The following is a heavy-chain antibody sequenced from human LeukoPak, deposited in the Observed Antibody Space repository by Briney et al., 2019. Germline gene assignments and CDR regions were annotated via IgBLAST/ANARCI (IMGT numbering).Heavy chain of an antibody. J-gene: IGHJ4*02. CDR2: ITYDGSNK. V-gene: IGHV3-30*02. CDR1: GFTFSIYG. D-gene: IGHD7-27*01. CDR3: VGDNNWGFDY. Sequence: GGSLRPSCAASGFTFSIYGMHWVRQAPGKGLEWVSFITYDGSNKNYADSVKGRFTISRDNSKNTLYVQMNSLRVEDTAVYYCVGDNNWGFDYWGQGTLVTVSS.